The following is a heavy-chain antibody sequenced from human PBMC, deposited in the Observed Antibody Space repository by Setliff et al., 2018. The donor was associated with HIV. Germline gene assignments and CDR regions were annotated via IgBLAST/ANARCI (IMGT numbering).Heavy chain of an antibody. V-gene: IGHV4-61*10. CDR1: GGSFSSASYY. CDR2: IYSDGGT. Sequence: SETLSLTCTVSGGSFSSASYYWSWIRQPAGKGLEWIGRIYSDGGTNYNPSLKSRVTISVDTSKREFSLSLTSLTAADTAMYYCARGVGSYFDYWGQGTQVTVSS. CDR3: ARGVGSYFDY. J-gene: IGHJ4*02. D-gene: IGHD1-26*01.